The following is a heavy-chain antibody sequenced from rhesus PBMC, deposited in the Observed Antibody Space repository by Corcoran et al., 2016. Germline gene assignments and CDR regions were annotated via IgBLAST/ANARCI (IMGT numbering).Heavy chain of an antibody. CDR3: ASDSPPLRYDY. CDR2: IYGSGGGT. Sequence: QVQLQESGPGLVKPSETLSLTCAVSGGSISDDYYWSWIRQPPGKGLEWIRDIYGSGGGTNYNPSIKNRVAISIDTSKSQFSLKLSSDTAANTAVYYCASDSPPLRYDYWGQGVLVTVSS. D-gene: IGHD1-1*01. J-gene: IGHJ4*01. CDR1: GGSISDDYY. V-gene: IGHV4-106*01.